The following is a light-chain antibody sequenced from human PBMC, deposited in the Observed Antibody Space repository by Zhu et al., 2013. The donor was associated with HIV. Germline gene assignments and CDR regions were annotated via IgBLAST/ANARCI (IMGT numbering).Light chain of an antibody. Sequence: DIQVTQSPSSLSASVGDRITLTCRASQTISTFLNWYQHKSGSAPKLLIYRASGLQTDVPSRFSASGFETHFTLTITDLQPDDFATYFCQQTYGAPWTFGQGTLVEF. V-gene: IGKV1-39*01. J-gene: IGKJ1*01. CDR1: QTISTF. CDR3: QQTYGAPWT. CDR2: RAS.